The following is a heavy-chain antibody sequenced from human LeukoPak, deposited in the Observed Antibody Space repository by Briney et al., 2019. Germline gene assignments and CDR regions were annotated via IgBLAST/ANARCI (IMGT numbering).Heavy chain of an antibody. J-gene: IGHJ6*02. CDR2: ISWNSGSI. CDR1: GFTFDDYA. D-gene: IGHD6-19*01. Sequence: PGRSLRLSCAASGFTFDDYAMHWVRQAPGKGLELVSGISWNSGSIGYADSVKVRFTISRDNAKNSLYLQMNSLRAEDTALYYCAKDRVAGYYYGMDVWGQGTTVTVSS. V-gene: IGHV3-9*01. CDR3: AKDRVAGYYYGMDV.